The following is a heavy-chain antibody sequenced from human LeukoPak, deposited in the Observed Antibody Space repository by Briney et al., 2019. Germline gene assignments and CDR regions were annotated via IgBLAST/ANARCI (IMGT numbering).Heavy chain of an antibody. Sequence: SETLSLTCAVYGGSFSGYYWSWIRQPPGKGLDWIGGINHSGSTNYNPSLKSRVTISVDTSKNQFSLKLSSVTAADTAVYYCARGGIGKVVVAATRGIYYYYYGMDVWGQGTTVTVSS. J-gene: IGHJ6*02. CDR3: ARGGIGKVVVAATRGIYYYYYGMDV. CDR1: GGSFSGYY. CDR2: INHSGST. V-gene: IGHV4-34*01. D-gene: IGHD2-15*01.